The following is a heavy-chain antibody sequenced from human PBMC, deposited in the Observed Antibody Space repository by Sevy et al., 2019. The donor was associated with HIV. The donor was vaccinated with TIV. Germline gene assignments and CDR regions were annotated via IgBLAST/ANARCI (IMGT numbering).Heavy chain of an antibody. CDR1: GFTFSSYA. D-gene: IGHD3-10*01. CDR3: VKDGGVRGVMRSAAFDI. Sequence: GESLKISCSASGFTFSSYAMHWVRQAPGKGLEYVSAISSNGGSTYYADSVKGRFTISRDNTKNTLYLQMSSLRAEDKAVYYYVKDGGVRGVMRSAAFDIWGQGTMVTVSS. J-gene: IGHJ3*02. CDR2: ISSNGGST. V-gene: IGHV3-64D*06.